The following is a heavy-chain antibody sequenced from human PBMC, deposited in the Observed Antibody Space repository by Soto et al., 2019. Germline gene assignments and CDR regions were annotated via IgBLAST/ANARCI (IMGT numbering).Heavy chain of an antibody. J-gene: IGHJ4*02. Sequence: SETLSLTCTVSGGSISSGGYYWSWIRQHPGKGLEWIGYIYYSGSTYYNPSLKSRVTISVDTSKNQFSLKLSSATAADTAVYYCARVKIDYIWGSYRYTCFDYWGQGTLVTVSS. V-gene: IGHV4-31*03. CDR1: GGSISSGGYY. CDR2: IYYSGST. D-gene: IGHD3-16*02. CDR3: ARVKIDYIWGSYRYTCFDY.